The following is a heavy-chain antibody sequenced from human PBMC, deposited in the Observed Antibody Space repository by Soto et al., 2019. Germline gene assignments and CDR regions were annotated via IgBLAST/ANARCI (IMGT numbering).Heavy chain of an antibody. Sequence: GGSLRLSCEGSGFTFRRYAMHWVRQAPGKGLDWVAVISADGGLEFYADSVKGRFAISRDNYKNTLYLQMNSLRAEDAAIYYCAKKREQVPSATQDYDIWGQVTLVTVSS. CDR3: AKKREQVPSATQDYDI. V-gene: IGHV3-30*18. D-gene: IGHD1-1*01. CDR1: GFTFRRYA. CDR2: ISADGGLE. J-gene: IGHJ4*03.